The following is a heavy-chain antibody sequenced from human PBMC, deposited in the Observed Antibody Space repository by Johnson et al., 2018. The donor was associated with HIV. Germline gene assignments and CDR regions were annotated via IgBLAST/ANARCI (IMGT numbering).Heavy chain of an antibody. Sequence: EVQLVESGGGLVKPGGSLRLSCAASGFIFSNAWMHWVRQAPGKGLEWVGRIKSKTHGETTDYAAPVKGRFSISRDDSKNTLYLQMNSLKTEDTAVYYCTTEKHAPRAFDIWGQGTMVTVSS. D-gene: IGHD2-2*01. CDR1: GFIFSNAW. CDR2: IKSKTHGETT. J-gene: IGHJ3*02. V-gene: IGHV3-15*01. CDR3: TTEKHAPRAFDI.